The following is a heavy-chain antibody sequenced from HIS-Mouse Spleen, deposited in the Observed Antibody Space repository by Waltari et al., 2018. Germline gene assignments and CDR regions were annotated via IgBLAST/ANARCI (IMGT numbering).Heavy chain of an antibody. Sequence: QVQLQESGPGLVKPSQTLSLTCTVPGAPISSGGYYWSWVRQHPGKGLEWIGYIYYSGSTYYNPSLKSRVTISVDTSKNQFSLKLSSVTAADTAVYYCARSPYYDFWSGYSDNWFDPWGQGTLVTVSS. CDR3: ARSPYYDFWSGYSDNWFDP. CDR1: GAPISSGGYY. V-gene: IGHV4-31*03. CDR2: IYYSGST. J-gene: IGHJ5*02. D-gene: IGHD3-3*01.